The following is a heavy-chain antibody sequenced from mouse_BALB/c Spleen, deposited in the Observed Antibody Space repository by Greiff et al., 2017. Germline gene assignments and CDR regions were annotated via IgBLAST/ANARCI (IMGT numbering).Heavy chain of an antibody. D-gene: IGHD1-1*01. V-gene: IGHV2-4-1*01. Sequence: VQLVESGPGLVQPSQSLSITCTVSGFSLTSYGVHWVRQSPGKGLEWLGVIWSGGSTDYNAAFISRLSISKDNSKSQVFFKMNSLQADDTAIYYCARNPLRWYFDVWGAGTTVTVSS. J-gene: IGHJ1*01. CDR2: IWSGGST. CDR1: GFSLTSYG. CDR3: ARNPLRWYFDV.